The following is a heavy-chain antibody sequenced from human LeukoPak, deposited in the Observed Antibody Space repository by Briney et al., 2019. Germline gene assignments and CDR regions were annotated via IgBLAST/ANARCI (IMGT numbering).Heavy chain of an antibody. CDR3: AREVAVAGTSYEIDY. CDR2: ISAYNGNT. V-gene: IGHV1-18*01. D-gene: IGHD6-19*01. J-gene: IGHJ4*02. CDR1: GYTFTSYG. Sequence: ASVKVSCKASGYTFTSYGISWVRQAPGQGLEWMGRISAYNGNTNYAQKLQGRVTMTTDTSTSTAYMELWSLRSDDTAVYYCAREVAVAGTSYEIDYWGQGTLVTVSS.